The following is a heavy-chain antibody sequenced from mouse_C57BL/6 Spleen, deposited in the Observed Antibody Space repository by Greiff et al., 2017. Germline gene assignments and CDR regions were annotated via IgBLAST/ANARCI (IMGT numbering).Heavy chain of an antibody. D-gene: IGHD1-1*01. J-gene: IGHJ3*01. CDR1: GYTFTTYP. V-gene: IGHV1-47*01. CDR3: VRWNYYGSIPWVAY. CDR2: FHPYNDDT. Sequence: HVQLLQSGAELVKPGASVKLSCKASGYTFTTYPIEWMKQNHGKSLEWIGNFHPYNDDTKYNEQFKGKATLTVEKSSSTVYLELRRLTSDESAVYSCVRWNYYGSIPWVAYWGQGTLVTVAA.